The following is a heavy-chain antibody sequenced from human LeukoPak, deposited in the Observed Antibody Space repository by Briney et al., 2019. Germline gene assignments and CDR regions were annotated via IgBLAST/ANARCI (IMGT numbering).Heavy chain of an antibody. D-gene: IGHD6-13*01. Sequence: SETLSLTCTVSGGSISSYYWSWIRQPPGKGLEWIGYIYYSGSTNYNPSLKSRVTISVDTSKSQFSLKLSSVTAADTAVYYCARHPIAAAGTDDYWGQGTLVTVSS. CDR3: ARHPIAAAGTDDY. CDR1: GGSISSYY. J-gene: IGHJ4*02. CDR2: IYYSGST. V-gene: IGHV4-59*08.